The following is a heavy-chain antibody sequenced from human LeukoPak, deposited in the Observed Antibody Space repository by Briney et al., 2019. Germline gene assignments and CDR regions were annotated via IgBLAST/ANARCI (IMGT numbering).Heavy chain of an antibody. D-gene: IGHD4-23*01. CDR2: ISAYNGNT. CDR3: ARQHYGGNSVPWDY. V-gene: IGHV1-18*01. J-gene: IGHJ4*02. Sequence: ASVXXXCKASGYSFTTYGXSWVRQXPXXGXEXMGWISAYNGNTNYAQSLQDRVTMTTDTSTSTAYMELRSLTSDDTAVYYCARQHYGGNSVPWDYWGQGTLVTVSS. CDR1: GYSFTTYG.